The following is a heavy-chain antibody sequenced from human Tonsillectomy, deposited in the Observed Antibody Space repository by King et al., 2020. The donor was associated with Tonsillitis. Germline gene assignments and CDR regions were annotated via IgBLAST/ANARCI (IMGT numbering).Heavy chain of an antibody. CDR1: GFTFSNYA. CDR2: ISYDGSNK. D-gene: IGHD5-24*01. J-gene: IGHJ6*02. CDR3: ARGERDGYKYYYYGRDV. V-gene: IGHV3-30*04. Sequence: VQLVESGGGVVQPGRSLRLSCAASGFTFSNYAIHWVRQAPGKGLEWVAVISYDGSNKYYADSVKGRFTISRDNSKNTLYLQMNSLRAEDTAVYYCARGERDGYKYYYYGRDVWGQGTTGTVSS.